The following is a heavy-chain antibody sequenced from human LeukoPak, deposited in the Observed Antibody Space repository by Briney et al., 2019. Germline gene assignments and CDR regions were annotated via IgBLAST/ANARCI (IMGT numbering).Heavy chain of an antibody. J-gene: IGHJ4*02. D-gene: IGHD4-23*01. CDR2: ISSSGSTI. Sequence: GGSLRLSCAASGFTFSDYYMSWIRQAPGKGLEWVSYISSSGSTIYYADSVEGRFTISRDNAKNSLYLQMNSLRAEDTAVYYCAREVPHYGGNSGVFDYWGQGTLVTVSS. CDR3: AREVPHYGGNSGVFDY. CDR1: GFTFSDYY. V-gene: IGHV3-11*01.